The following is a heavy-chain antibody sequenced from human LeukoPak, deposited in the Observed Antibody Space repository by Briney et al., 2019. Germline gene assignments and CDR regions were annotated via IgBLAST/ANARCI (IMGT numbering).Heavy chain of an antibody. D-gene: IGHD1-26*01. Sequence: TGGSLRLSCAASGFTFSSYSMNWVRQAPGKGLEWVSAITTSSAYIYYADSVRGRFTISRDNAKNSLYLQMNSLRDDDTAVYYCARDPYSGNLGPTYYYYMDVWGKGTTVTVSS. CDR3: ARDPYSGNLGPTYYYYMDV. J-gene: IGHJ6*03. V-gene: IGHV3-21*01. CDR1: GFTFSSYS. CDR2: ITTSSAYI.